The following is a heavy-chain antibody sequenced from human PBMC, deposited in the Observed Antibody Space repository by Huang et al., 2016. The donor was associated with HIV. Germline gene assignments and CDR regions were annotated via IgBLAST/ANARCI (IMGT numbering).Heavy chain of an antibody. J-gene: IGHJ4*02. V-gene: IGHV4-39*01. Sequence: QLQLQESGPGQVKPSETLSLTCTVSGDFISSTNYYWGWIRQSPGKGLEWVGSVYQSGSTNYNPSLKRRVTLSVDTSRNQLSLRLNSVTAADTAVYYCASQHIGAAATWFWGRGTQVAVSS. CDR3: ASQHIGAAATWF. D-gene: IGHD6-13*01. CDR1: GDFISSTNYY. CDR2: VYQSGST.